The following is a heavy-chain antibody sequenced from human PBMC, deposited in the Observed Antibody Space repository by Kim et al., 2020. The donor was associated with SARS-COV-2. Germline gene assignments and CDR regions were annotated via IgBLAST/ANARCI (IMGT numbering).Heavy chain of an antibody. J-gene: IGHJ6*02. CDR3: ARSLQRINYGDYAVSRYYYYYGMEV. Sequence: SVTVSCKASGGTFSSYAISWVRQAPGQGLEWMGGIIPIFGTANYAQKFQGRVTITADESTSTAYMELSSLRSEDTAVYYCARSLQRINYGDYAVSRYYYYYGMEVWGQGTTVTVSS. CDR1: GGTFSSYA. V-gene: IGHV1-69*13. CDR2: IIPIFGTA. D-gene: IGHD4-17*01.